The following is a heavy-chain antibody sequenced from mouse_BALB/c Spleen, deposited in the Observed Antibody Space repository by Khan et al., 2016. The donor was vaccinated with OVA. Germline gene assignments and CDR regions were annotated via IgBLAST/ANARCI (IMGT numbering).Heavy chain of an antibody. CDR3: APGGNYCVSFAY. V-gene: IGHV1S136*01. Sequence: VQLQQSGPELVKPGASVKMSCKASGYTFTSYVMHWVKQKPGLGLEWIGYIYPFNDDTKYNEKFKGKATLTSDKSSNTAYMELSSLPSEDSAVSYCAPGGNYCVSFAYWGQGTLVTVSA. CDR1: GYTFTSYV. J-gene: IGHJ3*01. D-gene: IGHD2-1*01. CDR2: IYPFNDDT.